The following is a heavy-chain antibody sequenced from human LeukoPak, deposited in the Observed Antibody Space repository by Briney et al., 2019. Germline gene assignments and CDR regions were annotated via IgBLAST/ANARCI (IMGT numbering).Heavy chain of an antibody. CDR3: AKDRQYSSSWLSWFDP. D-gene: IGHD6-13*01. V-gene: IGHV3-23*01. J-gene: IGHJ5*02. CDR1: GFTFSSYA. Sequence: GGSLRLSCAASGFTFSSYAMSWVRQAPGKGLEWVPAISGSGGSTYYADSVKGRFTISRDNSKNTLYLQMNSLRAEDTAVYYCAKDRQYSSSWLSWFDPWGQGTLVTVSS. CDR2: ISGSGGST.